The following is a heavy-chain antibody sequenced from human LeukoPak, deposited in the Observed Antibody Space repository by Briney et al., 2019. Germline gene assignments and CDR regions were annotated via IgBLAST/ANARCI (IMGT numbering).Heavy chain of an antibody. D-gene: IGHD3-22*01. J-gene: IGHJ5*02. Sequence: PSETLSLTCTVSGGSNSSSNYYWSWIRQPPGKGLEWIGYTYYSESTNYNPSLKSRVTISLDTSKNQFSLKLSSVTAADTAVYYCARDYYDTSGYLIFDPWGQGTLVTVSS. V-gene: IGHV4-61*01. CDR3: ARDYYDTSGYLIFDP. CDR2: TYYSEST. CDR1: GGSNSSSNYY.